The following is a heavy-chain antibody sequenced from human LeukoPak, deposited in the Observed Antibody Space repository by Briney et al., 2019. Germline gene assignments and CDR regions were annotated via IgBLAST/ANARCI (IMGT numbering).Heavy chain of an antibody. CDR1: GFTFDDYA. CDR2: ISWNSGSI. Sequence: GRSLRLSCAASGFTFDDYAMHWVRQAPGKGLEWVSGISWNSGSIGYADSVKGRFTISRDNAKNSLYLRMNSLRAEDTAVYYCARDFHCSSTACYAPDAFDIWGQGTLVTVSS. V-gene: IGHV3-9*01. D-gene: IGHD2-2*01. J-gene: IGHJ3*02. CDR3: ARDFHCSSTACYAPDAFDI.